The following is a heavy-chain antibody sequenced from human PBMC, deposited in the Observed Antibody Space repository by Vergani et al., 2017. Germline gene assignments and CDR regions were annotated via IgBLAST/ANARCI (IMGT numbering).Heavy chain of an antibody. Sequence: LEESGGGSVKPGGSLRLSCAASGFKFSDHYMSWIRQAPGKGLEWVSDISPGASTVSYTDSVTGRFTVSRDNDNNSLTLDMTTLRVEDTAVYYCAKNPGISTTRHYYAMDVWGQETTVTVSS. D-gene: IGHD1-1*01. CDR2: ISPGASTV. J-gene: IGHJ6*02. V-gene: IGHV3-11*04. CDR1: GFKFSDHY. CDR3: AKNPGISTTRHYYAMDV.